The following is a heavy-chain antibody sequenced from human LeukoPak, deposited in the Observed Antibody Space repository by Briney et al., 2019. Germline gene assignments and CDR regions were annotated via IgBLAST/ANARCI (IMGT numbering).Heavy chain of an antibody. D-gene: IGHD5-12*01. CDR1: GGSITTY. Sequence: SETLSLTCTVSGGSITTYWSRIRQPAGKGLEWIGRSYISGSTNYNPSLRSRVTMSVDTSKNQFSLKLRSVTAADTAVYYCAGSEGSGYPGSYPYFFASWGQGTLVTVSS. CDR2: SYISGST. J-gene: IGHJ4*02. V-gene: IGHV4-4*07. CDR3: AGSEGSGYPGSYPYFFAS.